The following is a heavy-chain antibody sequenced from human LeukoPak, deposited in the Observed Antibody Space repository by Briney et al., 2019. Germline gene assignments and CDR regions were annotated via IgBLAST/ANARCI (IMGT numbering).Heavy chain of an antibody. CDR2: IYYSGTT. CDR3: ARAIEPYYDDWIGTYSMDV. CDR1: GGSISTGGYH. Sequence: SETLSLTCTASGGSISTGGYHWSWIRQHPGKGLEWIGYIYYSGTTYYNPSLKSRLTISVDTSKNQFSLKLSSVTAADTAVYSCARAIEPYYDDWIGTYSMDVWGKGTTVAVSS. D-gene: IGHD3-3*01. J-gene: IGHJ6*03. V-gene: IGHV4-31*03.